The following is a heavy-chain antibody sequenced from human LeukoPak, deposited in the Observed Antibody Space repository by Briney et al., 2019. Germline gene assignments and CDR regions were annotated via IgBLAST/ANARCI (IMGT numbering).Heavy chain of an antibody. J-gene: IGHJ3*02. CDR3: AKDRLRYFDWLLSTADAFDI. Sequence: PGGSLRLSCAASGFTFDDYAMRWVRQAPGKGLEWVSGISWNSGSIGYADSVKGRFTISRDNSKNTLYLQMNSLRAEDTAVYYCAKDRLRYFDWLLSTADAFDIWGRGQWSPSLQ. CDR1: GFTFDDYA. D-gene: IGHD3-9*01. CDR2: ISWNSGSI. V-gene: IGHV3-9*01.